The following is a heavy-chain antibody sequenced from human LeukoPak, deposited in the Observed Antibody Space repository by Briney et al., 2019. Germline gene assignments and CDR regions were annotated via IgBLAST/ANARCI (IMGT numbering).Heavy chain of an antibody. D-gene: IGHD4-17*01. CDR2: INHSEST. V-gene: IGHV4-34*01. CDR1: GGSSSGYY. J-gene: IGHJ4*02. Sequence: SETLSLTCAVYGGSSSGYYWSWIRQPPGKGLEWIGEINHSESTNYNPSLKSRVTISVDTSKNQFSLKLSSVTAADTAVYYCASYGDYSNFDYWGQGTLVTVSS. CDR3: ASYGDYSNFDY.